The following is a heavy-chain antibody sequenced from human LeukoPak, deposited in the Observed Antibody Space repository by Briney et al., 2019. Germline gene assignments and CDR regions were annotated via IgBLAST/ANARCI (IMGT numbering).Heavy chain of an antibody. J-gene: IGHJ4*02. CDR3: ARGDDSNSYFDY. CDR2: INPNSGVT. CDR1: GGTFSSYA. D-gene: IGHD5-24*01. V-gene: IGHV1-2*02. Sequence: ASVKVSCKASGGTFSSYAISWVRQAPGQGLEWMGWINPNSGVTSYAQKLQGRVTVTRDTSISTAYMELSRLRSDDTAVYYCARGDDSNSYFDYWGQGTLVSVPS.